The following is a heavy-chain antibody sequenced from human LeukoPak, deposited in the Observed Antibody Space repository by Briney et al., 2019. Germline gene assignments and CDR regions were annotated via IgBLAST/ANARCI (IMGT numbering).Heavy chain of an antibody. V-gene: IGHV3-23*01. CDR2: ISGSGGSA. CDR1: GFTFSSYA. D-gene: IGHD3-22*01. CDR3: AKVDYYDGSGYYYDAFDI. J-gene: IGHJ3*02. Sequence: PGGSLRLSCAASGFTFSSYAMSWVRQAPGKGLEWFSGISGSGGSAYYADSVKGRFTISRDNSKNTLYLQVNSLGAEDTAVYYCAKVDYYDGSGYYYDAFDIWGQGAMVTVSS.